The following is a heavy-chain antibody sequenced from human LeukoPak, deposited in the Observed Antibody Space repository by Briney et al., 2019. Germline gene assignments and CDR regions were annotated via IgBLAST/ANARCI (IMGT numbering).Heavy chain of an antibody. J-gene: IGHJ5*02. Sequence: PGGSLRLSCAASGFTFINSAMNWVRQAPGKGLEWLSVISGSGGSTYYADSVKGRFTISRDNSKNTLYLQMNSLRADDTAVYYCAKKARGSGSYSPFDPWGQGTLVTVSS. V-gene: IGHV3-23*01. CDR3: AKKARGSGSYSPFDP. D-gene: IGHD3-10*01. CDR2: ISGSGGST. CDR1: GFTFINSA.